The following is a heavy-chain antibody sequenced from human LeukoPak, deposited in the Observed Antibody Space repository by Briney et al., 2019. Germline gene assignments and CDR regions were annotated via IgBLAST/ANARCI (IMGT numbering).Heavy chain of an antibody. J-gene: IGHJ4*02. CDR3: ARGSGYSGYEWLNY. CDR2: IYTSGST. Sequence: SETPSLTCTVSGGSISSYYWSWIRQPAGKGLEWIGRIYTSGSTNYNPSLKSRVTMSVDTSKNQFSLKLSSVTAADTAVYYCARGSGYSGYEWLNYWGQGTLVTVSS. D-gene: IGHD5-12*01. V-gene: IGHV4-4*07. CDR1: GGSISSYY.